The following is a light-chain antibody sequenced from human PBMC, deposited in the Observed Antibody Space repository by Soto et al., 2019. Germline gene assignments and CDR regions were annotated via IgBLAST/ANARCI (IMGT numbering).Light chain of an antibody. CDR2: GAS. J-gene: IGKJ2*01. Sequence: QSPATLSVSPGERATLSCRASQSVSISLAWYQQKPGQAPRLLIYGASTRATGIPARFSGSGSGTEFTLTISSLQSEDFAVYYYQQYHKWPPYTFGLGT. V-gene: IGKV3-15*01. CDR3: QQYHKWPPYT. CDR1: QSVSIS.